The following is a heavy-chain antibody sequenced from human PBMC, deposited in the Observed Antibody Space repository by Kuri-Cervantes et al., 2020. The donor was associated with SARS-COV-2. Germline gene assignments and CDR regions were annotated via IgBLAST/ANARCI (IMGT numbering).Heavy chain of an antibody. Sequence: SETLSLTCTVSGGSISSYYWSWIRQPPGKGLEWIGYIYYSGSTNYNPSLKSRVTISVDTSKNQFSLKLSSVTAADTAVYYCARSPPRVVVDAFDIWGQGTMVTFSS. CDR3: ARSPPRVVVDAFDI. J-gene: IGHJ3*02. V-gene: IGHV4-59*01. CDR1: GGSISSYY. D-gene: IGHD2-21*01. CDR2: IYYSGST.